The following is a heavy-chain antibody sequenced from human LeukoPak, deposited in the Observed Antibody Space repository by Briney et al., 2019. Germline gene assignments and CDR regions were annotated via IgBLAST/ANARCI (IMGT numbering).Heavy chain of an antibody. V-gene: IGHV1-18*01. CDR1: GYTFTSYG. CDR2: ISAYNGNT. J-gene: IGHJ5*02. Sequence: GASVKVSCKASGYTFTSYGISWVRQAPGQGLEWMGWISAYNGNTNYAQKLQGRVTTTADTSTSTAYMELRSLRSDDTAVYYCAFTGCSGGSCYDWFDPWGQGTLVTVSS. D-gene: IGHD2-15*01. CDR3: AFTGCSGGSCYDWFDP.